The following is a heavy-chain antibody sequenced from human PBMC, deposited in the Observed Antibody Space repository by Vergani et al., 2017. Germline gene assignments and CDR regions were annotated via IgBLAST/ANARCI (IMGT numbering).Heavy chain of an antibody. D-gene: IGHD5-24*01. CDR2: IHTGGST. J-gene: IGHJ4*02. Sequence: QVKLQESGPGLLKPSQTLSLTCTVSGESIRSGSHYWSWIRQPAGKGPEWIGHIHTGGSTDRNPSFKSRVSISVDTSKSQFSLKLNSVTVADTAVYYCARETRDTPSSLDYWGQGTLVTVSS. CDR1: GESIRSGSHY. V-gene: IGHV4-61*02. CDR3: ARETRDTPSSLDY.